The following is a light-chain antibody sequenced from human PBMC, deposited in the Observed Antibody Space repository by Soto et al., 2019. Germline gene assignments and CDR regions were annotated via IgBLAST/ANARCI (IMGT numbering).Light chain of an antibody. V-gene: IGLV2-14*03. CDR1: SSDIGRTYY. J-gene: IGLJ1*01. CDR3: SAYSSANSLFV. Sequence: QSALTQPASVSESPGQSITISCTGSSSDIGRTYYVSWYKHHPGKAPKLIIFDVANRASGVSSRFSGSKSGNTASLVISGLQPEDEADYYCSAYSSANSLFVFGSGTKLTVL. CDR2: DVA.